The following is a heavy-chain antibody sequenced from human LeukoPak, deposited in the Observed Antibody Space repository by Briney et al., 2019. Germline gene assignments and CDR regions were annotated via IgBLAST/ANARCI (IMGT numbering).Heavy chain of an antibody. J-gene: IGHJ4*02. CDR3: ARDISDWSGYYTPPLGY. V-gene: IGHV1-46*01. D-gene: IGHD3-3*01. CDR2: INPSGGST. CDR1: GYTFTSYY. Sequence: GASVKVSCKASGYTFTSYYMHWVRQAPGQGLEWMGIINPSGGSTSYAQKFQGRVTMIRDTSTSTVYMELSSLRSEDTAVYYCARDISDWSGYYTPPLGYWGQGTLVTVSS.